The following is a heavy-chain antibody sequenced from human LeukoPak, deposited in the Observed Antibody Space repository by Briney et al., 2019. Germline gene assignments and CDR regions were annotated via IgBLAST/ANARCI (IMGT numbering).Heavy chain of an antibody. Sequence: SETLSLTCTVSGGSISSYYWSWIRQPPGKGLEWIGYIYYSGSTNYNPSLKGRVTISVDTSKNQFSLKLSSVTAADTAVYYCARGPDYDSSGYYPFDWWGQGTVVTVSS. D-gene: IGHD3-22*01. CDR2: IYYSGST. V-gene: IGHV4-59*01. J-gene: IGHJ4*02. CDR1: GGSISSYY. CDR3: ARGPDYDSSGYYPFDW.